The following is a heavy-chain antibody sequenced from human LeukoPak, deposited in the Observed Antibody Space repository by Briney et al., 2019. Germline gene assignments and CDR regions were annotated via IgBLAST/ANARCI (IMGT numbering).Heavy chain of an antibody. J-gene: IGHJ1*01. V-gene: IGHV3-23*01. CDR1: GFTVSSNY. CDR3: AKEDGGNSGRIYFQH. D-gene: IGHD4-23*01. Sequence: GGSLRLSCAVSGFTVSSNYMSWVRQPPGKGLEWVSAISGSGGSTYYADSVKGRFTISRDNSKNTLYLQMNSLRAEDTAVYYCAKEDGGNSGRIYFQHWGQGTLVTVSS. CDR2: ISGSGGST.